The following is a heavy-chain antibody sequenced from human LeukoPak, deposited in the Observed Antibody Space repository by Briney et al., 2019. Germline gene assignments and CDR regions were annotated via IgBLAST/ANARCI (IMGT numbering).Heavy chain of an antibody. D-gene: IGHD3-16*01. CDR3: ARDAMIDDAFDI. Sequence: GGSLSLSCAASGFTFSSYSMNWVRQAPGKGLEWVSSISSRSSYIYYADQVKGRSTTSRDNAKSSLYLQMNSLSAEDTAVYYCARDAMIDDAFDIWGQGTMVTVSS. J-gene: IGHJ3*02. CDR2: ISSRSSYI. V-gene: IGHV3-21*04. CDR1: GFTFSSYS.